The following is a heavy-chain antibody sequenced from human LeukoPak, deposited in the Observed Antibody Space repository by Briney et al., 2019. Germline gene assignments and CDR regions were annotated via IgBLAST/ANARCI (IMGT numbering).Heavy chain of an antibody. Sequence: GGSLRLSCAASGFTVSNYYMPWVRQAPGKGLEWVSVIYSGGSIYYSNSVKGRVINSRDNSKNTLDLQLNSLRAEDTAVYYCAREPPMGRSYHGMDVWGQGTTAIVSS. CDR2: IYSGGSI. J-gene: IGHJ6*02. CDR3: AREPPMGRSYHGMDV. D-gene: IGHD3-10*01. V-gene: IGHV3-66*01. CDR1: GFTVSNYY.